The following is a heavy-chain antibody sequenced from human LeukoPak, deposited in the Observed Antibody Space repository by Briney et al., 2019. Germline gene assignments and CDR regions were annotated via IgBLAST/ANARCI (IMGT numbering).Heavy chain of an antibody. J-gene: IGHJ4*02. CDR2: ISGSGEST. V-gene: IGHV3-23*01. Sequence: GGSLRLSCAASGFTFSNYAITWIRQAPGKGLEWVSVISGSGESTYYGDSVKGRFTISRDNSKNTLYMQMNSRRLGYTAVYYCAREHWGFDYWGQGTLVTVSS. D-gene: IGHD1/OR15-1a*01. CDR1: GFTFSNYA. CDR3: AREHWGFDY.